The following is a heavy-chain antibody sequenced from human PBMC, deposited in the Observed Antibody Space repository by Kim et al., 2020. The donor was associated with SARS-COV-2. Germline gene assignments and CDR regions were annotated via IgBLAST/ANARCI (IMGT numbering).Heavy chain of an antibody. CDR3: ARDRQRAGTGVDS. V-gene: IGHV6-1*01. J-gene: IGHJ4*02. Sequence: SQTLSLTCAISGDSISSDVAAWNWIRQSPSRGLEWLGRTYYRSKWSSDYALSLKGRITISHDTFQNQFSLQLNSMTAEDTAVYYCARDRQRAGTGVDSWGQGTLVTVSS. D-gene: IGHD1-1*01. CDR2: TYYRSKWSS. CDR1: GDSISSDVAA.